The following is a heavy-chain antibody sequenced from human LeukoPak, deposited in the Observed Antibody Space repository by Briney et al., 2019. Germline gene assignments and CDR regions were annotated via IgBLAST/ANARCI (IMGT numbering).Heavy chain of an antibody. V-gene: IGHV3-23*01. CDR1: GFSFSSYA. Sequence: GGSLRLSCAASGFSFSSYALSWVRQAPGRGLEWVSAISDSGGRTYYADSVKGRFTISRDNSENTLFLQMNSLRAEDTATYYCAKHYGSETYYNYFTYCGQGTLVSVSS. CDR3: AKHYGSETYYNYFTY. CDR2: ISDSGGRT. J-gene: IGHJ4*02. D-gene: IGHD3-10*01.